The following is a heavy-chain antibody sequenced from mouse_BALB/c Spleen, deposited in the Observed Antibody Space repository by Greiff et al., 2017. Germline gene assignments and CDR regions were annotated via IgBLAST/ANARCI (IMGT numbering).Heavy chain of an antibody. CDR3: ARRGAFITTVVFDY. V-gene: IGHV5-9-3*01. Sequence: EVKVVESGGGLVKPGGSLKLSCAASGFTFSSYAMSWVRQTPEKRLEWVATISSGGSYTYYPDSVRGRFTISSDNAKNTLYLQMSSLRSEDTAMCYCARRGAFITTVVFDYWGQGTTLTVSA. D-gene: IGHD1-1*01. J-gene: IGHJ2*01. CDR1: GFTFSSYA. CDR2: ISSGGSYT.